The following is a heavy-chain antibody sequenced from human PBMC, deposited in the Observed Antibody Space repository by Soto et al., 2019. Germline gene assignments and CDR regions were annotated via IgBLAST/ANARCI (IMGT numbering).Heavy chain of an antibody. CDR1: GLTVGDNY. CDR2: IYYNGTT. CDR3: VRPLSSRRNYGKDV. D-gene: IGHD6-6*01. Sequence: VHLVESGGGLIQPGGSLRLSCAASGLTVGDNYMSWVRQAPGMGLEWVSAIYYNGTTYYVDSVKGRFTISRDTSKNTLSLQMDSLRVEDTAVYYCVRPLSSRRNYGKDVWGQGTTVTVSS. J-gene: IGHJ6*02. V-gene: IGHV3-53*01.